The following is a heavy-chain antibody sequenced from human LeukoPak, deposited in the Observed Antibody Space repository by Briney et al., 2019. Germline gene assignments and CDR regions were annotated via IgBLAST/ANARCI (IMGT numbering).Heavy chain of an antibody. D-gene: IGHD4-17*01. CDR2: IYHSGST. Sequence: PSETLSLTCAVSGGSISSSNWWSWVRQPPGKGLEWIGEIYHSGSTNYNPSLKSRVTISVDKSKNQFSLKLCSVTAADTAVYYCSATVTTGGYYFDYWGQGTLVTVSS. V-gene: IGHV4-4*02. CDR1: GGSISSSNW. CDR3: SATVTTGGYYFDY. J-gene: IGHJ4*02.